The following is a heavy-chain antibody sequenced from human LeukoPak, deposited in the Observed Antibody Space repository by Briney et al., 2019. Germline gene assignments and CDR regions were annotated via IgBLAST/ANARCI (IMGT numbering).Heavy chain of an antibody. Sequence: GGSLRLSCAASGFTFSRHGMHWVRQAPGKGLEWVAVISYDGSNKHYADSVKGRFTISRDNSKNTLSLQMNSLRAEDTAVYYCAKNSIWWNYFEYWGQGTLVTVAS. CDR3: AKNSIWWNYFEY. V-gene: IGHV3-30*18. CDR2: ISYDGSNK. J-gene: IGHJ4*02. D-gene: IGHD2-8*02. CDR1: GFTFSRHG.